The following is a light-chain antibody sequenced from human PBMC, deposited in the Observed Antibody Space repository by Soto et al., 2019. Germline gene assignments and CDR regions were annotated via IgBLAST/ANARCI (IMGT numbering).Light chain of an antibody. J-gene: IGLJ1*01. CDR3: AAWDDSLSGPYV. V-gene: IGLV1-44*01. Sequence: QSLLTQPPSASGAPRPRVTISCSGNNPNLGSNTVNWYQQLPGTAPKLLIYSNNQRPSGVPDRFSGSKSGTSASLAISGLQSEDEADYYCAAWDDSLSGPYVFGTGTKVTVL. CDR1: NPNLGSNT. CDR2: SNN.